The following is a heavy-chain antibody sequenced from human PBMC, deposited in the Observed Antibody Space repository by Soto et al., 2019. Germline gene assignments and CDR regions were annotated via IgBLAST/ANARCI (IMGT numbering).Heavy chain of an antibody. CDR1: GGTFSSYA. CDR3: AVSYCGGDCYWYFDL. D-gene: IGHD2-21*02. Sequence: SVKVSCKASGGTFSSYAISWVRQAPGQGLEWMGGIIPIFGTANYAQKFQGRVTITADESTSTAYMELSSLRSEDTAVYYCAVSYCGGDCYWYFDLWGRGTLVTVSS. V-gene: IGHV1-69*13. J-gene: IGHJ2*01. CDR2: IIPIFGTA.